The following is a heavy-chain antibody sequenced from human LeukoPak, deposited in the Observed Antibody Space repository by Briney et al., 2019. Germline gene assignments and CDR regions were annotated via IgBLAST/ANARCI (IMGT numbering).Heavy chain of an antibody. J-gene: IGHJ4*02. D-gene: IGHD3-22*01. V-gene: IGHV4-4*07. Sequence: SETLSLTCTVSGGSISSYYWSWIRQPAGKGLEWIGRIYTSGSTNYNPSLKSRVTMSLDTSKNQFSLKLSSVTAADTAVYYCARGSYYYDSSGYYYDYFDYWGQGTLVTVSS. CDR1: GGSISSYY. CDR3: ARGSYYYDSSGYYYDYFDY. CDR2: IYTSGST.